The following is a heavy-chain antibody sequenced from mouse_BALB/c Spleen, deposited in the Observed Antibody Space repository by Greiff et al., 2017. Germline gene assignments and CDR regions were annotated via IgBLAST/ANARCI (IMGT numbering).Heavy chain of an antibody. J-gene: IGHJ4*01. D-gene: IGHD2-3*01. CDR1: GFNIKDTY. Sequence: EVKLMESGAELVKPGASVKLSCTASGFNIKDTYMHWVKQRPEQGLEWIGRIDPANGNTKYDPKFQGKATITADTSSNTAYLQLSSLTSEDTAVYYCARDGYPYYAMDYWGQGTSVTVSS. CDR2: IDPANGNT. CDR3: ARDGYPYYAMDY. V-gene: IGHV14-3*02.